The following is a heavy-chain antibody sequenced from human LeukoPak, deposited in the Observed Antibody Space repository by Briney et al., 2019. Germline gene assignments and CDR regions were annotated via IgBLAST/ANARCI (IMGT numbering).Heavy chain of an antibody. V-gene: IGHV1-69*05. CDR3: ASLLAGGNPV. D-gene: IGHD4-23*01. CDR1: GGTFSSYA. CDR2: IIPIFGTA. J-gene: IGHJ4*02. Sequence: SVKVSCEASGGTFSSYAISWVRQAPGQGLEWMGRIIPIFGTANYAQKLQGRVTISTDESTSTAYMELSSLRSEDTAVYYCASLLAGGNPVWGQGTLVTVSS.